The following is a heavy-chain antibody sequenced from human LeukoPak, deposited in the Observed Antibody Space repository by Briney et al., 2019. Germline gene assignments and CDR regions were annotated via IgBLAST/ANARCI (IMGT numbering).Heavy chain of an antibody. V-gene: IGHV4-39*07. CDR2: IYYSGST. D-gene: IGHD5-18*01. CDR1: GGSISSSSYY. CDR3: ARDRLSSYPLNG. Sequence: ASETLSLTCTVSGGSISSSSYYWGWIRQPPGKGLEWIGSIYYSGSTYYNPSLKSRVTISVDTSKNQFSLKLSSVTAADTAVYYCARDRLSSYPLNGWGQGTLVTVSS. J-gene: IGHJ4*02.